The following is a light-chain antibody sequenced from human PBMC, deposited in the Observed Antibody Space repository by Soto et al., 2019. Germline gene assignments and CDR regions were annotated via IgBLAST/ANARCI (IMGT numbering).Light chain of an antibody. CDR1: QSISSW. CDR3: QQYNSYSRT. Sequence: DIPMTQSPSTLSASVGDRVTITCRASQSISSWLAWYQQKPGTAPKLLIYKASSLESGVPSRFSGSGSGTEFTLTISSLQPDDFATYYCQQYNSYSRTFGQGTKVEIK. J-gene: IGKJ1*01. CDR2: KAS. V-gene: IGKV1-5*03.